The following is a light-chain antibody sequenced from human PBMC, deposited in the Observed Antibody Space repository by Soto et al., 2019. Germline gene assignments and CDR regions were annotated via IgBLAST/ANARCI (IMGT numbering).Light chain of an antibody. J-gene: IGKJ2*01. CDR1: QGISSY. V-gene: IGKV1-8*01. Sequence: AIRMTPSPSSLSASTGDRVTITCRASQGISSYLAWYQQKPGKAPKLLIYAASTLQSGVPSRLSGSGSGTDFTLTISCLQSEDFATYYCQQYYSYPYTFGQGTKVDIK. CDR3: QQYYSYPYT. CDR2: AAS.